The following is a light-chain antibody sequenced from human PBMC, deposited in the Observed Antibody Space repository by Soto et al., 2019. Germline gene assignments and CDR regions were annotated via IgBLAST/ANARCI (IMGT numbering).Light chain of an antibody. CDR3: ETWDSNIHWV. CDR1: SGHSSYI. V-gene: IGLV4-60*02. CDR2: LEGSGSY. Sequence: QSVLTQSSSASASLGSSVKLTCTLSSGHSSYIIAWHQQQPGKAPRYLMKLEGSGSYNKGSGVHDRFSGSSSGADRYLTISNLQFEDEADYYCETWDSNIHWVFGGGTKLTVL. J-gene: IGLJ3*02.